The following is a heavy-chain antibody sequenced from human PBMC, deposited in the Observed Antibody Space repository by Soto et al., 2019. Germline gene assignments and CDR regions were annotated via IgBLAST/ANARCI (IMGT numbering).Heavy chain of an antibody. CDR1: GYSFTSYW. D-gene: IGHD6-13*01. CDR2: IYPGDSDT. V-gene: IGHV5-51*01. Sequence: PGESLKISCKGSGYSFTSYWIGWVRQMPGKGLEWMGIIYPGDSDTRYSPSFQGQVTISADKSISTAYLQWSSLKASDTAMYYCASPSVQQLVSRHYYYGMDVWGQGTTVTVSS. J-gene: IGHJ6*02. CDR3: ASPSVQQLVSRHYYYGMDV.